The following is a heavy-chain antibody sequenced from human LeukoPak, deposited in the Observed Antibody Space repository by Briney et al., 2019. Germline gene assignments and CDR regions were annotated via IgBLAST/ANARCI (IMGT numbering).Heavy chain of an antibody. CDR1: TFTFSSYS. D-gene: IGHD5-18*01. CDR2: SEYSGTTS. CDR3: ARDRSYGSFNY. V-gene: IGHV3-48*04. J-gene: IGHJ4*02. Sequence: PGGSLRLSCATSTFTFSSYSMNWVRQAPGKGLEWVSYSEYSGTTSYYADSVKGRFTVSRDNAKNSLYLQMSSLRAEDTAVYYCARDRSYGSFNYWGQGTLVTVSS.